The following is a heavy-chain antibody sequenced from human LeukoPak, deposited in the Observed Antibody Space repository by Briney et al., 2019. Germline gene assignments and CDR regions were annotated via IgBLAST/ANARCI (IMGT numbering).Heavy chain of an antibody. J-gene: IGHJ2*01. Sequence: SETLSLTCTVSGGSIRSYYWSWIRQPPGKGLEWIGYIYYSGSTNYNPSLKSRVTTSVDTSKNQFSLKLSSVTAADTAVYYCARVYYSSSYDYWYFDLWGRGTLVTVSS. CDR2: IYYSGST. V-gene: IGHV4-59*01. CDR3: ARVYYSSSYDYWYFDL. CDR1: GGSIRSYY. D-gene: IGHD6-13*01.